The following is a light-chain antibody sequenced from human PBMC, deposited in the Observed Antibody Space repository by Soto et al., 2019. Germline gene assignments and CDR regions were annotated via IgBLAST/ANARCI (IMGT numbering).Light chain of an antibody. V-gene: IGLV2-14*01. J-gene: IGLJ1*01. CDR3: SSYTSSSTLV. CDR2: DVS. CDR1: SSDVGGYNY. Sequence: LTQPASVSGSPGQSSTISCTGTSSDVGGYNYVSWYQQHPGKAPKLMIYDVSNRPSGVSNRFSGSKSGNTASLTISGLQAEDEADYYCSSYTSSSTLVFGTGTKVTVL.